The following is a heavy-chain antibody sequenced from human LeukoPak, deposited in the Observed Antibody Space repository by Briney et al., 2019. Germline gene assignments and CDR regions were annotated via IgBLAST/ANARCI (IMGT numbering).Heavy chain of an antibody. CDR2: IYPGDSDT. J-gene: IGHJ4*02. D-gene: IGHD3-9*01. CDR3: ARVVGHDILTGYSYYFDY. CDR1: GYSFTSYW. Sequence: HGESLKISCKGSGYSFTSYWIGLGRQMPGKGLEWVGIIYPGDSDTRYSPSFQGQVTISADKSISTAYLQWSSLKASDTARYYCARVVGHDILTGYSYYFDYWGQGTLVTVSS. V-gene: IGHV5-51*01.